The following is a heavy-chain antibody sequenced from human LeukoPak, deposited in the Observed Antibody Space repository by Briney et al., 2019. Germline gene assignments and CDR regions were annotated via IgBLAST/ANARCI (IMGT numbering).Heavy chain of an antibody. Sequence: GGSLRLSCAASGFTFSSYDMHWVRQAPGKGLEWVAFIRYDGSNKYYADSVKGRFTISRDNSKNTLYLQMNSLRAEDTAVYYCARRELPGIGAAGTSGDYFDYWGQGTLVTVSS. CDR1: GFTFSSYD. V-gene: IGHV3-30*02. D-gene: IGHD6-13*01. CDR3: ARRELPGIGAAGTSGDYFDY. CDR2: IRYDGSNK. J-gene: IGHJ4*02.